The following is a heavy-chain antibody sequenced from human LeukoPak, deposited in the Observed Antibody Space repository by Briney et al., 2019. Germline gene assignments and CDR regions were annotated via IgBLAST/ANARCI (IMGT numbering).Heavy chain of an antibody. D-gene: IGHD3-3*01. CDR2: INPNSGGT. CDR3: ARGDQYDSNAFDI. V-gene: IGHV1-2*02. J-gene: IGHJ3*02. CDR1: GYTFTGYY. Sequence: ASVKVSCKASGYTFTGYYMHWVPQAPGQGLEWMGWINPNSGGTNYAQKFQGRVTMTRDTSISTAYMELSRLRSDDTAVYYCARGDQYDSNAFDIWGQGTMVTVSS.